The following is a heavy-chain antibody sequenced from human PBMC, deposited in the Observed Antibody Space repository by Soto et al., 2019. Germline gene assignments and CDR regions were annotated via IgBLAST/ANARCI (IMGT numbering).Heavy chain of an antibody. CDR3: ARGGETTLPLGGY. V-gene: IGHV3-23*01. J-gene: IGHJ4*02. Sequence: EVLLLESGGGLVQPGGSLRLSCAASGFTFSFYPMSWVRQAPGKGLEWVSGISSSAGTTYYADPVKGRFTISRDNSKNSLYLQMNSLRGEDTAVYYCARGGETTLPLGGYWGQGTLVTVSS. CDR2: ISSSAGTT. CDR1: GFTFSFYP. D-gene: IGHD2-15*01.